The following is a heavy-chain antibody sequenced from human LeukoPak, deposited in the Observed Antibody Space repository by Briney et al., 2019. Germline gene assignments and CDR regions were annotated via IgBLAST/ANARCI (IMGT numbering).Heavy chain of an antibody. Sequence: ASVKVSCKASGYTFTGYYMHWVRQAPGQGLEWMGWINPNSGGTNYAQKFQGRVTMTRDTSISTAYMELRSLRSDDTAVYYCARDYYDSSGHFDYWGQGTLVTVSS. CDR1: GYTFTGYY. CDR2: INPNSGGT. V-gene: IGHV1-2*02. CDR3: ARDYYDSSGHFDY. J-gene: IGHJ4*02. D-gene: IGHD3-22*01.